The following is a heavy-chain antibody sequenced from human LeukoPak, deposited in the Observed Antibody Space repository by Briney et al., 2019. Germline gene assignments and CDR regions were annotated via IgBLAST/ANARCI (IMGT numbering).Heavy chain of an antibody. J-gene: IGHJ4*02. V-gene: IGHV3-9*01. CDR3: AKVPSGLRGAAGRYFDY. CDR2: ISWNSGSI. CDR1: GFTFDDYA. D-gene: IGHD6-13*01. Sequence: GGSLRLSCAASGFTFDDYAMHWVRQAPGKGLEWVSGISWNSGSIGYADSVKGRFTISRDNAKNSLYLQMNSLRAEDTALYYCAKVPSGLRGAAGRYFDYWGQGTLVTVSS.